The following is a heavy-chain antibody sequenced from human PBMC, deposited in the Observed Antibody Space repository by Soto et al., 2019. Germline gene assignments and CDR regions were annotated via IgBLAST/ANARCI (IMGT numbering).Heavy chain of an antibody. CDR2: ISAYSVNT. CDR3: ARAFCSGGSCYLDY. V-gene: IGHV1-18*01. J-gene: IGHJ4*02. CDR1: GYTFTTLG. D-gene: IGHD2-15*01. Sequence: QVQLVQSGGEVKKPGAAVKVSCKASGYTFTTLGIGGVRQAPGQVLERMGLISAYSVNTEYPEKLHGRVTMTIDTSTSTTYMELRSLRSDDTAVYYCARAFCSGGSCYLDYWGQGALVTVSS.